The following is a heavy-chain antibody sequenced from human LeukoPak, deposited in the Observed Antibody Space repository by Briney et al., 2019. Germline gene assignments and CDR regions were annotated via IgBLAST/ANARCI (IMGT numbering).Heavy chain of an antibody. CDR2: IIPIFGTA. Sequence: GASVKVSCKASGYTFTSYGISWVRQAPGHGLEWMGGIIPIFGTANYAQKFQGRVTITADESTSTAYMELSSLRSEDTAVYYCAIQTTSSSYGPGVYFDYWGQGTLVTVSS. CDR1: GYTFTSYG. V-gene: IGHV1-69*13. CDR3: AIQTTSSSYGPGVYFDY. D-gene: IGHD1-14*01. J-gene: IGHJ4*02.